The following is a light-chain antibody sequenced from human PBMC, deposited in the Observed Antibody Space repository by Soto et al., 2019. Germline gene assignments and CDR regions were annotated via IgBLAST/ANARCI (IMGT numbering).Light chain of an antibody. J-gene: IGKJ1*01. CDR2: WAS. CDR3: QQYYRIPRT. CDR1: QTVFYSPKNKDY. V-gene: IGKV4-1*01. Sequence: DTVMTQSPDSLAVSLGERATINCSSSQTVFYSPKNKDYLAWYQQKPGQPPRLLIYWASARQSGVPDRFSGSGSGTDFTLTISSLQAEDVAVYYCQQYYRIPRTFGQGTRVEIK.